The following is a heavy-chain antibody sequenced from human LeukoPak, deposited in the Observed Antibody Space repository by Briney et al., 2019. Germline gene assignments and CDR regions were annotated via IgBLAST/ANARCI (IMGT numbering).Heavy chain of an antibody. V-gene: IGHV3-21*01. CDR1: GFSVSSNY. CDR2: ISSSSSYI. D-gene: IGHD6-19*01. Sequence: PGGSLRLSCAASGFSVSSNYMNWVRQAPGKGLEWVSSISSSSSYIYYADSVKGRFTISRDNAKNSLYLQMNSLRAEDTAVYYCAGGYSSGWADYWGQGTLVTVSS. J-gene: IGHJ4*02. CDR3: AGGYSSGWADY.